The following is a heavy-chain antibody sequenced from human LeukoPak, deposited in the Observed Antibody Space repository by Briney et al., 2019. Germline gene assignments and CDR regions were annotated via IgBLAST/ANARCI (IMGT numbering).Heavy chain of an antibody. CDR1: GFTFSSYA. V-gene: IGHV3-21*01. D-gene: IGHD4-17*01. J-gene: IGHJ4*02. CDR3: ARVDYADYAPNFDY. CDR2: ISSSSTYI. Sequence: PGGSLRLSCAASGFTFSSYAMSWVRQAPGKGLEWVSSISSSSTYIYYADSVKGRFTISRDNAKNSLYLQMNSLRAEDTAVYYCARVDYADYAPNFDYWGQGTLVTVSS.